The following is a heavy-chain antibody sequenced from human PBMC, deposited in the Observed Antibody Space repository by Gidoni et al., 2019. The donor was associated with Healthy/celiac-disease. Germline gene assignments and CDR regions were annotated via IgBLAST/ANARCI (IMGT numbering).Heavy chain of an antibody. Sequence: EVQLLEAGGGVVQPGGSLRLSCAASGVPFSSSAMSWVRQAPGKGLEWVSAISGSGGSTYYADSVKGLFTISRDNSKNTLYLQMNSLRAEDTAVYYCAKDRGYGDYLVPGYWGQGTLVTVSS. CDR2: ISGSGGST. D-gene: IGHD4-17*01. CDR3: AKDRGYGDYLVPGY. CDR1: GVPFSSSA. J-gene: IGHJ4*02. V-gene: IGHV3-23*01.